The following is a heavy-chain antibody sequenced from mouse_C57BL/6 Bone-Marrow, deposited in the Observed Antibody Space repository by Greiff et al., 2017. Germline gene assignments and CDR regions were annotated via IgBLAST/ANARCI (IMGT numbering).Heavy chain of an antibody. Sequence: VQLQQPGAELVMPGASVKLSCKASGYTFTSYWMHRVKQRPGQGLEWIGEIDPSDSYTNYNQKFKGKSTLTVDKSSSTAYMQLSSLTSEDSAVYYCAREGDYYGSSPFAYWGQGTLVTVSA. D-gene: IGHD1-1*01. CDR3: AREGDYYGSSPFAY. CDR2: IDPSDSYT. J-gene: IGHJ3*01. CDR1: GYTFTSYW. V-gene: IGHV1-69*01.